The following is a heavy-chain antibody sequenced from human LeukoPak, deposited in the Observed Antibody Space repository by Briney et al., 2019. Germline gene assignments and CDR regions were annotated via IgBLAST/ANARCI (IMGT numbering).Heavy chain of an antibody. V-gene: IGHV3-53*01. J-gene: IGHJ4*02. D-gene: IGHD3-9*01. CDR3: ARAILLTGSEYYFDY. CDR2: IYSGGDT. CDR1: GFAVNDNY. Sequence: GGSLRLSCAAPGFAVNDNYMGWVRQAPGKGLEWVSLIYSGGDTYYADSVKGRFTISRDNSKNTVYLQMDNLRPDDTATYYCARAILLTGSEYYFDYWGQGTLVTVSS.